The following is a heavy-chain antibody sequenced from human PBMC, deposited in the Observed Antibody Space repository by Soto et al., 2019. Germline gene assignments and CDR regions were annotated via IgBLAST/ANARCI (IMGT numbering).Heavy chain of an antibody. V-gene: IGHV3-7*01. J-gene: IGHJ5*01. D-gene: IGHD5-12*01. CDR3: AKGMLVAANWFDS. CDR1: GFTFGAFW. CDR2: INQDGIVQ. Sequence: TGGSLRLSCAASGFTFGAFWMNWVRQAPGKGPEWVANINQDGIVQRYLDSVKGRFIISRDNIKNTLHLQMHSLTADDTAIYFCAKGMLVAANWFDSWGQGTLVTVSS.